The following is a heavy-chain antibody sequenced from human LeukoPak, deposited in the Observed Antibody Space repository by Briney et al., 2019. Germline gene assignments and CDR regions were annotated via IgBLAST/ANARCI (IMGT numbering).Heavy chain of an antibody. CDR2: IIPIFGTA. J-gene: IGHJ4*02. CDR3: ARDRSSRYSSSWSLDY. V-gene: IGHV1-69*01. D-gene: IGHD6-13*01. Sequence: SVKVSCKASGGTFSSYAISWVRQAPGQGLEWMGGIIPIFGTANYAQKFQGRVTITADESTSTAYMELSSLRSEDTAVYYCARDRSSRYSSSWSLDYWGQGTLVTVSS. CDR1: GGTFSSYA.